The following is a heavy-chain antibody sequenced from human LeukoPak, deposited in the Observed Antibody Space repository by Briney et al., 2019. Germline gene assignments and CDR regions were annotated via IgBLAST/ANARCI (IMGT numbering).Heavy chain of an antibody. CDR2: IYYSGST. Sequence: KPSETLSLTCAVSGGSISSSNWWSWVRQPPGKGLEWIGYIYYSGSTNYNPSLKSRVTISVDTSKNQFSLKLSSVTAADTAVYYCARNGYSSGWYSKAFDIWGQGTMVTVSS. D-gene: IGHD6-19*01. CDR1: GGSISSSNW. J-gene: IGHJ3*02. CDR3: ARNGYSSGWYSKAFDI. V-gene: IGHV4-4*02.